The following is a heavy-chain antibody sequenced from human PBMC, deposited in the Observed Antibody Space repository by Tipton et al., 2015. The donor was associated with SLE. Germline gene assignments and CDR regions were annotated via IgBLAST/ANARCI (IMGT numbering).Heavy chain of an antibody. V-gene: IGHV3-7*01. CDR3: ARDRGVARGAFDI. CDR2: IKQDGSEK. D-gene: IGHD3-10*01. J-gene: IGHJ3*02. CDR1: GFTFSSYW. Sequence: SLRLSCAASGFTFSSYWMSWVRRAPGKGLEWVANIKQDGSEKYYVDSVKGRFTISRDNAKNSLYLQMNSLRAEDTAVYYCARDRGVARGAFDIWGQGTMVTVSS.